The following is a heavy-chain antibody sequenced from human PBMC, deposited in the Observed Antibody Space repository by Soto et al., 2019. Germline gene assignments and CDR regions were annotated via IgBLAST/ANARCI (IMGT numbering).Heavy chain of an antibody. CDR3: ARGPGDQWLLSLFDY. J-gene: IGHJ4*02. V-gene: IGHV1-8*01. CDR1: GYTFTSYD. D-gene: IGHD6-19*01. Sequence: GASVKVSCTASGYTFTSYDINWVRQATGQGLEWMGWMNPNSGNTGYAQKFQGRVTMTRNTSISTAYMELSSLRSEDTAVYYCARGPGDQWLLSLFDYWGQGTLVTVSS. CDR2: MNPNSGNT.